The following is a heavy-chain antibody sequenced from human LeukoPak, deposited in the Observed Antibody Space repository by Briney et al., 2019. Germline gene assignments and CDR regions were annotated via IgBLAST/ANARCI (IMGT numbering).Heavy chain of an antibody. J-gene: IGHJ4*02. CDR2: MSPNSGNT. Sequence: ASVTVSCTASGYTFTSYDINWMRQATGQGLEWMGWMSPNSGNTGYAQKFQGRVTMTRDTSIGTAYLELSSLRSEDSAVYHCVRAPPNWGADFWGQGTLVTVSS. CDR3: VRAPPNWGADF. CDR1: GYTFTSYD. V-gene: IGHV1-8*01. D-gene: IGHD7-27*01.